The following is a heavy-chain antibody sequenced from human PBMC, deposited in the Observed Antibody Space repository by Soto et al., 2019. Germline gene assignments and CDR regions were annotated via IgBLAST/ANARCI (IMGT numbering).Heavy chain of an antibody. CDR1: GFTFSSYA. D-gene: IGHD6-6*01. CDR2: ISGSGGST. CDR3: AKHLAARPFPSYYFDY. V-gene: IGHV3-23*01. Sequence: GSLRLSCAASGFTFSSYAMSWVRQAPGKGLEWVSAISGSGGSTYYADSVKGRFTISRDNSKNTLYLQMNSLRAEDTAVYYCAKHLAARPFPSYYFDYWGQGTLVTVSS. J-gene: IGHJ4*02.